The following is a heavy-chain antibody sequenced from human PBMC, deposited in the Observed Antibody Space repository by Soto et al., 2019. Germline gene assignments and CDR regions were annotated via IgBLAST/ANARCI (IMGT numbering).Heavy chain of an antibody. CDR2: IYYSGST. D-gene: IGHD4-17*01. CDR1: GGSISSYY. J-gene: IGHJ6*03. V-gene: IGHV4-59*01. CDR3: AREVKYGDYYYYYMDV. Sequence: QVQLQESGPGLVKPSETLSLTCSVSGGSISSYYWTWIRQPPGKRLEWIGYIYYSGSTNDNPSLKSRVTISVDTSKNQFSLKLNSVTAADTAVYYCAREVKYGDYYYYYMDVWGKGTTVTVSS.